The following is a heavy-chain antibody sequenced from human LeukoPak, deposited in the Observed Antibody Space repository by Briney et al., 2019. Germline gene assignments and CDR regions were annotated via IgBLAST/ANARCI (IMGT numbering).Heavy chain of an antibody. CDR3: ARVIAAAAFGMDV. Sequence: PSETLSLTCIVSGDSISNYYWSWIRQPAGKGLEWIGRIYTSGSTNYNPSLKSRVTMSVDTSKNQFSLKLSSVTAADTAVCYCARVIAAAAFGMDVWGKGTTVTVSS. CDR2: IYTSGST. D-gene: IGHD6-6*01. J-gene: IGHJ6*04. V-gene: IGHV4-4*07. CDR1: GDSISNYY.